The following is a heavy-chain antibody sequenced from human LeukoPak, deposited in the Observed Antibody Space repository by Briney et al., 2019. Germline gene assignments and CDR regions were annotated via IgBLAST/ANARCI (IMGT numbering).Heavy chain of an antibody. CDR1: GFTFSSYE. V-gene: IGHV3-48*03. Sequence: GGSLRLSCAASGFTFSSYEMNWVRQASGKGLEWVSYMSSRGSIIFYADSVKGRFTISRDNAKNSLYLQMDSLRVEDTAVYYCARGAAGGMYNWFDPWGQGTLVTVSS. CDR3: ARGAAGGMYNWFDP. CDR2: MSSRGSII. J-gene: IGHJ5*02. D-gene: IGHD6-13*01.